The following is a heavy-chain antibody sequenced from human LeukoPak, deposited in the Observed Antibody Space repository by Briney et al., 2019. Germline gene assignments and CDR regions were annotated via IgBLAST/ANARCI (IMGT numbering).Heavy chain of an antibody. CDR2: INAGNGNT. CDR3: ARAGKSGSQTTFFDD. V-gene: IGHV1-3*03. Sequence: GASVKVSCKASGYTFTSYAMHWVRQAPGQRLEWMGWINAGNGNTKYSQEFQGRVTITRDTSASTAYMELSSLRSEDTAVYYCARAGKSGSQTTFFDDWGQGTLVTVSS. D-gene: IGHD1-26*01. CDR1: GYTFTSYA. J-gene: IGHJ4*02.